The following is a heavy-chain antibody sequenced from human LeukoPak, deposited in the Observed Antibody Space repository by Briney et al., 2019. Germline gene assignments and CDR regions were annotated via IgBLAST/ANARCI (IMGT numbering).Heavy chain of an antibody. D-gene: IGHD3-3*01. Sequence: ASVKVSCKASGGTFSSYAISWVRQAPGQGLERMGGIIPIFGTANYAQKFQGRVTITADESTSTAYMELSSLRSEDTAVYYCARSRSRFLEWLSPVGYWGQGTLVTVSS. CDR3: ARSRSRFLEWLSPVGY. J-gene: IGHJ4*02. CDR1: GGTFSSYA. V-gene: IGHV1-69*13. CDR2: IIPIFGTA.